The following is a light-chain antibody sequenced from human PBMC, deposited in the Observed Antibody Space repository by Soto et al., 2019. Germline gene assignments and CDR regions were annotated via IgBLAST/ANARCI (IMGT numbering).Light chain of an antibody. CDR2: GTS. Sequence: EIVLTQSPGTLSLSPGERATLSCRASQSVSSNYFDWYQQKPGQAPRLLIYGTSSRGTVIPDRFSGSGSGTDFTLVISSLEPEDFAVDSCQRYDPSSLTVGGGTKVEI. J-gene: IGKJ4*01. V-gene: IGKV3-20*01. CDR1: QSVSSNY. CDR3: QRYDPSSLT.